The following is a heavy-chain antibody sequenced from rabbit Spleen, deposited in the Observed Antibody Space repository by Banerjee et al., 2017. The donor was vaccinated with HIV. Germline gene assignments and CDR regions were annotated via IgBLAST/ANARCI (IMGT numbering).Heavy chain of an antibody. J-gene: IGHJ4*01. CDR1: GFSFSSNW. V-gene: IGHV1S40*01. CDR3: ARDLAGVIGWNFSV. CDR2: IDTNDGDT. Sequence: QSLEESGGDLVKPGGTLTLTCTVSGFSFSSNWICWVRQAPGKGLEWIACIDTNDGDTDYANWPKGRFTISKTSSTTVTLQMTSLTAADTATYFCARDLAGVIGWNFSVWGPGTLVTVS. D-gene: IGHD4-1*01.